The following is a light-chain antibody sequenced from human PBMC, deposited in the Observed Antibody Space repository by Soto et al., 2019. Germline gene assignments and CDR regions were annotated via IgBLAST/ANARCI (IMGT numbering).Light chain of an antibody. Sequence: DIQMTQSPSTLSASVGDRVIITCRASQSISFWLAWYQQKPGKAPNLLIYKASSLESGVPSRFSGSGSGTEFTLTISSLQPDDFATYYCQQYVSWPLTFGGGTKVEIK. V-gene: IGKV1-5*03. J-gene: IGKJ4*01. CDR2: KAS. CDR3: QQYVSWPLT. CDR1: QSISFW.